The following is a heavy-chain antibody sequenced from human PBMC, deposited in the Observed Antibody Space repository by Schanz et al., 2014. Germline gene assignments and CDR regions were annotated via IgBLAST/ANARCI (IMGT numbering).Heavy chain of an antibody. D-gene: IGHD6-19*01. CDR1: GYIFGSHG. V-gene: IGHV1-8*01. CDR2: MNSKTGNT. J-gene: IGHJ3*02. Sequence: QLMQSGSEVRKPGASVKVSCKASGYIFGSHGMTWVRQAPGQGPELMGWMNSKTGNTGYAQRFQGRVTMTRNTSITTAYLELSSLRSGDTAVYYCARGLGDERWLDLNEAFDIWGQGTIGTVSS. CDR3: ARGLGDERWLDLNEAFDI.